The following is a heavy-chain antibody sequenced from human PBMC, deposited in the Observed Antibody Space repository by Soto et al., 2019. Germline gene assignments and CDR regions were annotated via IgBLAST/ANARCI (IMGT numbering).Heavy chain of an antibody. CDR2: IYYSGST. J-gene: IGHJ4*02. CDR1: GGSISSYY. Sequence: SETLSLTCTVSGGSISSYYWSWIRQPPGKGLEWIGYIYYSGSTNYNPSLKSRVTISVDTSKNQFSLKLSSVTAADTAVYYCGRGSVYSGYNYFDYWGQGTLVTVSS. CDR3: GRGSVYSGYNYFDY. V-gene: IGHV4-59*01. D-gene: IGHD5-12*01.